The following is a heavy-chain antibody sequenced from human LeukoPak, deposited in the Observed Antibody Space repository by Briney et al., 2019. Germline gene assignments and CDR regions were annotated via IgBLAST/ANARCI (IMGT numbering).Heavy chain of an antibody. V-gene: IGHV4-59*11. CDR1: GGTISSHY. Sequence: SETLSLTCTVSGGTISSHYWSWIRQPPGKGLEWIAYIDYSGITNYNPSLKSRVSISVDASKNQFSLRLSSVTAADAAVYYCARDRRRELLHAFDIWGRGTMVTVSS. D-gene: IGHD3-10*01. CDR3: ARDRRRELLHAFDI. J-gene: IGHJ3*02. CDR2: IDYSGIT.